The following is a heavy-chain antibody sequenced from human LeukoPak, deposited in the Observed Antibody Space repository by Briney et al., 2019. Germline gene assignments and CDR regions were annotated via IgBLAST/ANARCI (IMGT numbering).Heavy chain of an antibody. CDR2: IKHDASEI. D-gene: IGHD2/OR15-2a*01. J-gene: IGHJ2*01. Sequence: PGRSLRLSCAASGFTFSDYWMSWVRQSSGKGLEWVANIKHDASEIYYLDSVKGRFTISRDNAKASLYLQMNSLRVEDSAIYYCATEYCTDKGNFDLWGRGSLITVSS. CDR1: GFTFSDYW. V-gene: IGHV3-7*02. CDR3: ATEYCTDKGNFDL.